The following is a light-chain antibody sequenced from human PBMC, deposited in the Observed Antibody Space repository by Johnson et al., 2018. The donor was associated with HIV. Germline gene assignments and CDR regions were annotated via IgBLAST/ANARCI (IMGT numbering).Light chain of an antibody. CDR2: DNH. Sequence: QSVLTQPPSVSAAPGQKVTIPCSGSSSNIGNNYASWYQQVPGTAPKLLIYDNHKRPSGIPARFSGSKSGTSATLGITGLQTGDEADYYCGTWDNSLSAGVFGTGTKVTVL. V-gene: IGLV1-51*01. CDR1: SSNIGNNY. CDR3: GTWDNSLSAGV. J-gene: IGLJ1*01.